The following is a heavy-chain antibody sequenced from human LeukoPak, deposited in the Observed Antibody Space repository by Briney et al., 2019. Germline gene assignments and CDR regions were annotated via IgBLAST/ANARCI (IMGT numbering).Heavy chain of an antibody. CDR2: MNPNSGNT. J-gene: IGHJ4*02. Sequence: ASVKVSCKASGYTFTSYDINWVRQATGQGPEWMGWMNPNSGNTGYAQKFQGRVTMTRNTSISTAYMELSSLRSEDTAVYYCARLGYYDYIWGSYRYTELDYWGQGTLVTASS. V-gene: IGHV1-8*01. CDR3: ARLGYYDYIWGSYRYTELDY. CDR1: GYTFTSYD. D-gene: IGHD3-16*02.